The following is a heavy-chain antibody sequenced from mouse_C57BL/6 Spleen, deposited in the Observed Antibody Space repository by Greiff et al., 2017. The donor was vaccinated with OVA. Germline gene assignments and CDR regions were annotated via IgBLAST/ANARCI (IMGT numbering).Heavy chain of an antibody. CDR2: ISDGGSYT. CDR1: GFTFSSYA. Sequence: EVKLVESGGGLVKPGGSLKLSCAASGFTFSSYAMSWVRQTPEKRLEWVATISDGGSYTYYPDNVKGRFTISRDNAKNNLYLQMSHLKSEDTAMYYCAREGDYGEAWFAYWGQGTLVTVSA. J-gene: IGHJ3*01. CDR3: AREGDYGEAWFAY. V-gene: IGHV5-4*01. D-gene: IGHD2-4*01.